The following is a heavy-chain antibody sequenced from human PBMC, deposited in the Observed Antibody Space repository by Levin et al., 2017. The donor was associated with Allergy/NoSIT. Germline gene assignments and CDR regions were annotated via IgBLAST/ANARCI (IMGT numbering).Heavy chain of an antibody. CDR3: ARSSGWYELDY. CDR2: IIPIFGTA. D-gene: IGHD6-19*01. J-gene: IGHJ4*02. V-gene: IGHV1-69*06. Sequence: AASVKVSCKASGGTFSSYAISWVRQAPGQGLEWMGGIIPIFGTANYAQKFQGRVTITADKSTSTAYMELSSLRSEDTAVYYCARSSGWYELDYWGQGTLVTVSS. CDR1: GGTFSSYA.